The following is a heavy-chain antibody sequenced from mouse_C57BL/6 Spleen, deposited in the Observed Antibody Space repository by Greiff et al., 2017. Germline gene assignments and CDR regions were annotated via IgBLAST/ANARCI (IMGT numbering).Heavy chain of an antibody. Sequence: EVHLVESGGDLVKPGGSLKLSCAASGFTFSSYGMSWVRQTPDKRLEWVATISSGGSYTYYPDSVKGRFTISRDNAKNTLYLQMSSLKSEDTAMYYCARQLASFDDWGQGTTLTVSS. V-gene: IGHV5-6*01. CDR2: ISSGGSYT. J-gene: IGHJ2*01. CDR1: GFTFSSYG. CDR3: ARQLASFDD.